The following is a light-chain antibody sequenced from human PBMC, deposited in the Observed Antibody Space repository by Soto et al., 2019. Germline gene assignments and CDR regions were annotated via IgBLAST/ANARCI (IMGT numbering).Light chain of an antibody. CDR1: QSVSSSS. V-gene: IGKV3-20*01. CDR2: GAS. CDR3: QQYGSSPQT. J-gene: IGKJ1*01. Sequence: EIVLTQSPGTLSLSPGERATLSCRASQSVSSSSLAWYQQKPGQAPRLLIAGASSRATGIPDRFSGSGSGTDFTLTISRLEPEDLAVYYCQQYGSSPQTFGQGTKVEIK.